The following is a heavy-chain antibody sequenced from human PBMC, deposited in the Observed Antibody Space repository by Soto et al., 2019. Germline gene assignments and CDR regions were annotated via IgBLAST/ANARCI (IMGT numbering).Heavy chain of an antibody. CDR3: TTDSHLTTALVRFAF. V-gene: IGHV3-15*07. Sequence: EVQLVESGGGLVKPGGSLRLSCAASGFTLSDAWLNWVRQAPEKGLEWVGRIKSRADGGTTDFAAPVRGRFAISRDESQSMVFLEINSLQVEDTAVYYCTTDSHLTTALVRFAFWGPGTLVTVAS. CDR1: GFTLSDAW. J-gene: IGHJ4*01. CDR2: IKSRADGGTT. D-gene: IGHD2-8*02.